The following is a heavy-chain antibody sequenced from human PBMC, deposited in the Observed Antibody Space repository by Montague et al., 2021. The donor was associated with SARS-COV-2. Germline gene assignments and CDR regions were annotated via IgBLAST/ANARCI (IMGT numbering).Heavy chain of an antibody. Sequence: QSGAEVKKPGESLRISCKGSGYSFTSYWTSWVRQMPGKGLEWMWRIDPSDSYTNYSPSFQGHVTISADKSISTAYLQWSSLKASDTAMYYCARHGGDILTGYYKFWWFDPWGQGTLVTVSS. CDR2: IDPSDSYT. CDR3: ARHGGDILTGYYKFWWFDP. J-gene: IGHJ5*02. D-gene: IGHD3-9*01. V-gene: IGHV5-10-1*01. CDR1: GYSFTSYW.